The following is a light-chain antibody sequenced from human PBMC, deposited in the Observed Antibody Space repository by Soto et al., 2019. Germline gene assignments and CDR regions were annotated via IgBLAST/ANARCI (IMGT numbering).Light chain of an antibody. CDR3: QLYGSSRWT. CDR2: GAS. J-gene: IGKJ1*01. V-gene: IGKV3-20*01. Sequence: EIVLTQSPGTLSLSPGERATLSCRASQSVSSSYLAWYQQKPGQAPRLLIYGASTRATGIPDRFSGSGSGIDFTLTISRLEPEDFAVYYCQLYGSSRWTFGQGTKVEIK. CDR1: QSVSSSY.